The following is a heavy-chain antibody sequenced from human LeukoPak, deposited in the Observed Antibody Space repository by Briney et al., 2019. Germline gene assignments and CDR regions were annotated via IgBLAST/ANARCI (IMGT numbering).Heavy chain of an antibody. CDR2: INHSGST. CDR3: ARGKFGELFVIDY. V-gene: IGHV4-34*01. CDR1: GGSFSGYY. D-gene: IGHD3-10*01. J-gene: IGHJ4*02. Sequence: SETLSLTCAVYGGSFSGYYWSWIRQPPGKGLEWIGEINHSGSTNYNPSLKSRVTISVDTSKNQFSQKLSSVTAADTAVYYCARGKFGELFVIDYWGQGTLVTVSS.